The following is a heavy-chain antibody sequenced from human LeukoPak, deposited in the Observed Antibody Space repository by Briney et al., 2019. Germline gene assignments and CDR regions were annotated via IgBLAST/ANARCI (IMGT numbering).Heavy chain of an antibody. V-gene: IGHV3-15*01. CDR1: GFTFSNAW. CDR2: IKSKTDGGTT. Sequence: GGSLRLSCAASGFTFSNAWMSWVRQAPGKGLEWVGRIKSKTDGGTTDYAAPVKGRFTISRDDSKNTLYLQMNSLKTEDTAVYYSTTPDGVRGVLEIFDYWGQGTLVTVSS. D-gene: IGHD3-10*01. CDR3: TTPDGVRGVLEIFDY. J-gene: IGHJ4*02.